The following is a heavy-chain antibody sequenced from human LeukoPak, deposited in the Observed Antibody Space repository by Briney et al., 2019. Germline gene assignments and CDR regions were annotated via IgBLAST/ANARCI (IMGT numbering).Heavy chain of an antibody. D-gene: IGHD3-10*01. J-gene: IGHJ3*01. V-gene: IGHV3-48*01. CDR2: ISSGSDTI. CDR1: GFAFSTYS. Sequence: PGGSLRLSCAASGFAFSTYSMSWARQAPGKGLEWVSHISSGSDTIYYADSVKGRFTTSRDNAKNSLYLQMNRLRADDTAVYYCARGSSEVLLWFGESPNWGQGTMVTVSS. CDR3: ARGSSEVLLWFGESPN.